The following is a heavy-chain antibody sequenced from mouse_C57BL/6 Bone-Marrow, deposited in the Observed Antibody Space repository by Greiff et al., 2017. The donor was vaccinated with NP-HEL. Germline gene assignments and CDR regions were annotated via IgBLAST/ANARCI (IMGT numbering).Heavy chain of an antibody. CDR3: ARRGYYYGSSPYFDV. J-gene: IGHJ1*03. CDR2: IYPRSGNT. D-gene: IGHD1-1*01. Sequence: VQLQQSGAELARPGASVKLSCKASGYTFTSYGISWVKQRTGQGLEWIGEIYPRSGNTYYNEKFKGKATLTADKSSSTAYMELRILTSEDSAVYFCARRGYYYGSSPYFDVWGTGTTVTVSS. CDR1: GYTFTSYG. V-gene: IGHV1-81*01.